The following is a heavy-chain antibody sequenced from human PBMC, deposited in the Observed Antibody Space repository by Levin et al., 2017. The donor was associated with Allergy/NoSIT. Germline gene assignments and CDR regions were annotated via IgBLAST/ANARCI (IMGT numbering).Heavy chain of an antibody. CDR2: IYLSGST. V-gene: IGHV4-30-2*01. Sequence: SQTLSLPCAVSGGSIRSGGYSWSWIRQPPGKGLEWIGNIYLSGSTNDNPSLKSRVTMSVDRSKNQFYLKLSYVTAADTAVYYCARVAGYSYGYYFDYWGPGTLVTVSS. CDR3: ARVAGYSYGYYFDY. CDR1: GGSIRSGGYS. D-gene: IGHD5-18*01. J-gene: IGHJ4*02.